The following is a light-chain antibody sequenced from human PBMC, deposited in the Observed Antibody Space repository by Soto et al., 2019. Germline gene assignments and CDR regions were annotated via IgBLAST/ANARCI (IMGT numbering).Light chain of an antibody. V-gene: IGLV1-40*01. CDR2: GNN. Sequence: QSVLTQPPSVSGAPGQRVTISCTGSSSNIGAGYHVHWYQHLPGTAPKLLIHGNNNRPSGVPDRFSGSKSGTSASLTITGLQAEDEADYYCQSYDSSLSGVGFGGGTKLTVL. J-gene: IGLJ2*01. CDR1: SSNIGAGYH. CDR3: QSYDSSLSGVG.